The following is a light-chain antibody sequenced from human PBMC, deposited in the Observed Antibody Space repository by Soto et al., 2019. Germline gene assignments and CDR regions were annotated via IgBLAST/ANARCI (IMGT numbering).Light chain of an antibody. Sequence: DIQMTQSPSSLSASVGDSVTITCRASQAIGNDLGWYQQRPGKAPNRLIYAASRLQSGVSSRFSGSGSGTEFTLTISSLQPEDFATYYCLQHNSYPRAFGAGTRVEIK. V-gene: IGKV1-17*01. CDR3: LQHNSYPRA. CDR2: AAS. J-gene: IGKJ4*01. CDR1: QAIGND.